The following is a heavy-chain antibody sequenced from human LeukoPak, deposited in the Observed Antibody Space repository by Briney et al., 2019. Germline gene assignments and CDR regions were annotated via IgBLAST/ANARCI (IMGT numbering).Heavy chain of an antibody. D-gene: IGHD2-2*01. CDR2: ISAYNGNT. Sequence: ASVKVSCKASGYTFTSYGISWVRQAPGQGLEWMGWISAYNGNTNYAQKFQGRVTMTTDTSTSTAYMELGGLRSDDTAVYYCAKDRGYQLLLYFDYWGQGTLVTVSS. CDR1: GYTFTSYG. V-gene: IGHV1-18*01. J-gene: IGHJ4*02. CDR3: AKDRGYQLLLYFDY.